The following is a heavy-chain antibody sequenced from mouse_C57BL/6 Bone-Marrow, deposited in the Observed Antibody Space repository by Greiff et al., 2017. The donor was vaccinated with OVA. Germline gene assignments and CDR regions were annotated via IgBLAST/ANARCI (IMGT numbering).Heavy chain of an antibody. CDR2: ISNGGGST. CDR1: GFTFSDYY. J-gene: IGHJ2*01. CDR3: ARQGGWLLPYYFDY. D-gene: IGHD2-3*01. Sequence: EVKLVESGGGLVQPGGSLKLSCAASGFTFSDYYMYWVRQTPEKRLEWVAYISNGGGSTYYPDTVKGRFTISRDNAKNTLYLQMSRLKSEDTAMYYCARQGGWLLPYYFDYWGQGTTLTVSS. V-gene: IGHV5-12*01.